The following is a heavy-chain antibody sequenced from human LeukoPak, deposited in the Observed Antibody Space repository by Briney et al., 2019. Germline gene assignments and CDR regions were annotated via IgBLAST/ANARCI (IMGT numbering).Heavy chain of an antibody. J-gene: IGHJ6*02. Sequence: SETLSLPCAVCGGSFSVFYWRCIRQPPGKGLEWIGEINHSGSTNYNPSLKSRVTISVDTSKNQFSLKLSSVTAADTAVYYCARDSRKVSIACRPAYCGIDGWGQGTTVTVSS. V-gene: IGHV4-34*01. CDR1: GGSFSVFY. D-gene: IGHD6-6*01. CDR3: ARDSRKVSIACRPAYCGIDG. CDR2: INHSGST.